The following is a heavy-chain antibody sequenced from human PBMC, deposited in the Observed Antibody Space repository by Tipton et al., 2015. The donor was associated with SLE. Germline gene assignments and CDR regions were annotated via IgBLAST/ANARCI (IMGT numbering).Heavy chain of an antibody. CDR3: ARGGKWQSTNWFDP. V-gene: IGHV4-39*01. D-gene: IGHD3-16*01. CDR1: GDSISSSSYY. CDR2: IYFSGST. J-gene: IGHJ5*02. Sequence: TLSLTCTVSGDSISSSSYYWVWIRQSPGKGLEWIGSIYFSGSTYYNSSLKGRVTISLDTSKNQFSLKLSSVTAADTAVYYCARGGKWQSTNWFDPWGQGTLVTVSS.